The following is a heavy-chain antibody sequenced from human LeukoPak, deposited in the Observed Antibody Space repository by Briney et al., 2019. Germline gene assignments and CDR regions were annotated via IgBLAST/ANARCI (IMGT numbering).Heavy chain of an antibody. J-gene: IGHJ6*03. Sequence: GGSLRLSCAASGFTVSSNYMSWVRQAPGKGLEWVSVIYSGGSTYYADSVKGRFTISRDNAKNSLYLQMNSLRAEDTAAYYCARGSDIVVAAYYMDVWGKGTTVTVSS. CDR3: ARGSDIVVAAYYMDV. D-gene: IGHD2-2*01. CDR1: GFTVSSNY. CDR2: IYSGGST. V-gene: IGHV3-53*01.